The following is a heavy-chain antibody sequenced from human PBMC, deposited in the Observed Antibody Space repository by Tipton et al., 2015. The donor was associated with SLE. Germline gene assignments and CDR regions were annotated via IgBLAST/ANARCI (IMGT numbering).Heavy chain of an antibody. V-gene: IGHV4-4*07. J-gene: IGHJ3*02. CDR3: ARRNYYDSQDAFDI. D-gene: IGHD3-22*01. CDR1: GGSISSYY. Sequence: TLSLTCTVSGGSISSYYWSWIRQPAGKGLEWIGRIYTSGSTNYNPSLKSRVTISVDTSKNQFSLKLSSVTAADTAVYYCARRNYYDSQDAFDIWGQGTMVTVSS. CDR2: IYTSGST.